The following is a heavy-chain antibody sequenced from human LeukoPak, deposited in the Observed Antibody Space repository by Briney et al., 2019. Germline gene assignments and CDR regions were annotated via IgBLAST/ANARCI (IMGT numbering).Heavy chain of an antibody. D-gene: IGHD4-11*01. CDR1: GYTFTNYA. V-gene: IGHV1-18*01. CDR3: ARGTWYDYSKPIDY. CDR2: ISAYNGHT. J-gene: IGHJ4*02. Sequence: GASVKVSCKASGYTFTNYAISWVRLAPGQGLEWMGWISAYNGHTNYAQKLQGRVTMTTDTSTSTAYMELRSLRSDDTAVYYGARGTWYDYSKPIDYWGQGTLVTVSS.